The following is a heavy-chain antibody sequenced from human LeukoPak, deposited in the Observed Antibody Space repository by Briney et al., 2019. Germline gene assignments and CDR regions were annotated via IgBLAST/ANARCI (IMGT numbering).Heavy chain of an antibody. Sequence: SETLSLTCAVYGGSFSGYYWSWIRQPPGKGLEWIGEINHSGSTNYNPSLKSRVTISVDTSKNQFSLKVSSVTAADTAVYFCSGSYSPYYYYGMDVWGQGTTVTVSS. J-gene: IGHJ6*02. CDR3: SGSYSPYYYYGMDV. CDR2: INHSGST. V-gene: IGHV4-34*01. D-gene: IGHD3-10*01. CDR1: GGSFSGYY.